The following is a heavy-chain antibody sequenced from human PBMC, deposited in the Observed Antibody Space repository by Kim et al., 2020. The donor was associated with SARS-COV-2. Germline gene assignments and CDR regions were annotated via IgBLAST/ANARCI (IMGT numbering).Heavy chain of an antibody. J-gene: IGHJ4*02. V-gene: IGHV3-23*01. CDR2: ISGSSGSV. D-gene: IGHD6-19*01. Sequence: GGSLRLSCAASGFTFSTYAMSWVRQAPGKGLEWVSSISGSSGSVYYAEFVKGRFTISRDSSKTTLYLQMNTRRAEDTAVYYCATDGGGPYTTGWEYFDLWGRGALVTVSS. CDR1: GFTFSTYA. CDR3: ATDGGGPYTTGWEYFDL.